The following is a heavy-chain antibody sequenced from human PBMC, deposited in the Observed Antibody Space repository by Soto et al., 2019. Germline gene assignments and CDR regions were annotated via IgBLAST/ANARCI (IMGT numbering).Heavy chain of an antibody. D-gene: IGHD6-13*01. J-gene: IGHJ5*02. CDR1: GFSLSSSGMR. Sequence: SGPTLENPTQPLTLTRTFSGFSLSSSGMRGSWVRQPPGKALKWLARIDWDDDKFYSTSLKTRLTISKDNSKNQVVLTMTNMDPVDTATYYCARTIAAEWFDPWGQGTLVTVSS. V-gene: IGHV2-70*04. CDR3: ARTIAAEWFDP. CDR2: IDWDDDK.